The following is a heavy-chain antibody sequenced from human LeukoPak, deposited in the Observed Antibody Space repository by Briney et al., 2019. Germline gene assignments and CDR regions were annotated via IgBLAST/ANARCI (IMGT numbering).Heavy chain of an antibody. J-gene: IGHJ4*02. V-gene: IGHV3-23*01. D-gene: IGHD1-26*01. Sequence: GGSLRLSCAASGFTFSSYAMSWVRQAPGKGLEWVSAISGSGGSTYYADSVKGRFTISRDNFKNTLYLQMNSLRAEDTAVYYCAKIPQWELLPYYFDYWGQGTLVTVSS. CDR2: ISGSGGST. CDR3: AKIPQWELLPYYFDY. CDR1: GFTFSSYA.